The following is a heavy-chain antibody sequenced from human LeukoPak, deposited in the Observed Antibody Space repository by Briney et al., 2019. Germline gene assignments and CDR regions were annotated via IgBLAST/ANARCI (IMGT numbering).Heavy chain of an antibody. CDR2: INHTGST. J-gene: IGHJ1*01. Sequence: SETLSLTCAGNGGSFGGYYWAWIRQPPGKGLEWIGEINHTGSTSYNPSLKSRVTISVDTAKKQFSLNLKSVTAADTAVYYCARGRGIRGLRAVFLHHRGQGTLGTVPT. V-gene: IGHV4-34*01. CDR1: GGSFGGYY. CDR3: ARGRGIRGLRAVFLHH. D-gene: IGHD3-10*01.